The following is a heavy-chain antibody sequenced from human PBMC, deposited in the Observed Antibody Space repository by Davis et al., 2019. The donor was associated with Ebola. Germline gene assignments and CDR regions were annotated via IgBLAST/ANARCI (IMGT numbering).Heavy chain of an antibody. CDR2: ISWNSGSI. CDR3: AKRSDPLVGGEHFDY. J-gene: IGHJ4*02. D-gene: IGHD1-26*01. V-gene: IGHV3-9*01. Sequence: GGSLRLSCAASGFTFDDYAMHWVRQAPGKGLEWVSGISWNSGSIGYADSVKGRFTISRDNAKNSLYLQMNSLRAEDTALYYCAKRSDPLVGGEHFDYWGQGTLVTVSS. CDR1: GFTFDDYA.